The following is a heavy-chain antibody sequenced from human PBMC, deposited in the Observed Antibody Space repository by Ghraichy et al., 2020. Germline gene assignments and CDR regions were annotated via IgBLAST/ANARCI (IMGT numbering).Heavy chain of an antibody. CDR1: GFTFSSYA. V-gene: IGHV3-23*01. CDR2: ISGSGGST. CDR3: AKVYYDFCSGDNNWFDP. J-gene: IGHJ5*02. Sequence: GGSLRLSCAAPGFTFSSYAMSWVRQAPGKGLEWVSAISGSGGSTYYADSVKGRFTISRDNSKNTLYLQMNSLRAEDTAVYYCAKVYYDFCSGDNNWFDPWGQGTLVTVSS. D-gene: IGHD3-3*01.